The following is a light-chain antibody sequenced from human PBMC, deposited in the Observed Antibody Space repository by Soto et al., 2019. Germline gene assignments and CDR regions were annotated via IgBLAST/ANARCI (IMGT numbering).Light chain of an antibody. V-gene: IGKV3-20*01. CDR3: QEYDGAPIT. Sequence: EIVLTQSPDTLSLSPGERATLSCRASQSIRSERLAWYQQKPGQAPRLVIFDASNRASGMPERFSGSGSGTDFTLTIARLEPEDFAVYYCQEYDGAPITFSLGTRLEI. J-gene: IGKJ5*01. CDR1: QSIRSER. CDR2: DAS.